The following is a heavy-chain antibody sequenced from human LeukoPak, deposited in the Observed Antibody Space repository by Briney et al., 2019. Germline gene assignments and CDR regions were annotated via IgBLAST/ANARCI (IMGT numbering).Heavy chain of an antibody. D-gene: IGHD3-3*01. CDR3: ATAPILRFLEWLSPYFDY. V-gene: IGHV1-24*01. J-gene: IGHJ4*02. CDR2: FDPEDGET. CDR1: GYTLTELS. Sequence: GASVKVSCKVSGYTLTELSMHWVRQAPGKGLEWMGGFDPEDGETIYAQKFQGRVTMTEDTSTDTAYKELSSLRSEDTAVYYCATAPILRFLEWLSPYFDYWGQGTLVTVSS.